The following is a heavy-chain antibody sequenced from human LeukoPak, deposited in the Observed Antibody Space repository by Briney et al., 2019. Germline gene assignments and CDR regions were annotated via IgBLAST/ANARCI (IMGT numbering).Heavy chain of an antibody. Sequence: GGSMRLSCSASGFTFDEYGISWVRQAPGGGLGWVSGLAWTGDSARYADSVKGRFSISRDNSKNSLYLQMNSLRAEDTAVYYCARYNAFDIWGQGTRVTVSS. D-gene: IGHD1-14*01. CDR2: LAWTGDSA. V-gene: IGHV3-20*04. CDR3: ARYNAFDI. J-gene: IGHJ3*02. CDR1: GFTFDEYG.